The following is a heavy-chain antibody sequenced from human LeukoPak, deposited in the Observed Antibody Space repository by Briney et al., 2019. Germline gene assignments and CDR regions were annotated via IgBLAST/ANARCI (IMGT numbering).Heavy chain of an antibody. Sequence: ASVKVSCKASGFTFTGYYLHWVRQAPGQGLEWMGWINPNSGGTNYAQRFQGRVTMTRDTSISTAYMELTRLRSDDTAVYYCARDGSTTGTTLFDYWGQGTLVTASS. CDR2: INPNSGGT. CDR3: ARDGSTTGTTLFDY. CDR1: GFTFTGYY. D-gene: IGHD1-1*01. J-gene: IGHJ4*02. V-gene: IGHV1-2*02.